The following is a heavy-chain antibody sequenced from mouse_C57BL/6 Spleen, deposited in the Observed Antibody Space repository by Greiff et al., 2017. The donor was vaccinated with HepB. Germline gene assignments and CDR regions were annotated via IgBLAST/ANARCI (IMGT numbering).Heavy chain of an antibody. CDR2: IYPGDGDT. D-gene: IGHD1-1*01. V-gene: IGHV1-82*01. CDR1: GYAFSSSW. Sequence: VKLMESGPELVKPGASVKISCKASGYAFSSSWMNWVKQRPGKGLEWIGRIYPGDGDTNYNGKFKGKATLTADKSSSTAYMQLSSLTSEDSAVYVCARTPRYGSRGYAMDYWGQGTSVTVSS. CDR3: ARTPRYGSRGYAMDY. J-gene: IGHJ4*01.